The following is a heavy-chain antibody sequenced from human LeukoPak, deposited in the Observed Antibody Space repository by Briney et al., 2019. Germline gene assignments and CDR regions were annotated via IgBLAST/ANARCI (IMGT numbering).Heavy chain of an antibody. D-gene: IGHD6-13*01. CDR3: AGGPSIAAAGTRRPWFDP. CDR2: INAGNGNT. J-gene: IGHJ5*02. CDR1: GYTFISYA. V-gene: IGHV1-3*01. Sequence: ASVKVSCKASGYTFISYAMHWVRQAPGQRLEWMGWINAGNGNTKYSQKFQGRVTITRDTSASTAYMELSSLRSEDTAVYYCAGGPSIAAAGTRRPWFDPWGQGTLVTVSS.